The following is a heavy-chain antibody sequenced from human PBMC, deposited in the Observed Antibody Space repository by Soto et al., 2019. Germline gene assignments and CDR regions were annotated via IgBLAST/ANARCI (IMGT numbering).Heavy chain of an antibody. CDR3: TRDLSPPSSCGGDCYGMDV. D-gene: IGHD2-21*01. V-gene: IGHV3-49*04. CDR1: GFTFSDYA. Sequence: GGSLRLFCTASGFTFSDYAMSWVRQAPGKGLEWVGFIRSNAYGGTAEYAASVKGRFTISRDDSKSIAYLQMNSLKTEDTAVYYCTRDLSPPSSCGGDCYGMDVWGQGTTVTVSS. J-gene: IGHJ6*01. CDR2: IRSNAYGGTA.